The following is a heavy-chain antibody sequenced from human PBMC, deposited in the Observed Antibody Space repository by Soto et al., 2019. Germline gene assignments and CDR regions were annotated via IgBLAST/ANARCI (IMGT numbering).Heavy chain of an antibody. D-gene: IGHD3-3*01. CDR1: GFTFGDYG. CDR3: AREVGGHAGLQGRFDY. V-gene: IGHV3-33*01. CDR2: IWYDGSDT. Sequence: QVQLVESGGGVVQPGRSLRLSCAASGFTFGDYGMHWVRQAPGKGLEWVAIIWYDGSDTSYADSVKGRFTISRDNSKNTLYLQMNSLRAEDTAVYYCAREVGGHAGLQGRFDYWGQGTPVTVSS. J-gene: IGHJ4*02.